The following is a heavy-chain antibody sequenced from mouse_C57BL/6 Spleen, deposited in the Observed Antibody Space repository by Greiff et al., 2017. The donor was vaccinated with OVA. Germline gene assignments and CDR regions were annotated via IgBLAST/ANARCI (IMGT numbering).Heavy chain of an antibody. CDR3: TRTYYSNYVYFDY. D-gene: IGHD2-5*01. Sequence: VQLQQSGAELVRPGASVTLSRKASGYTFTDYEMHWVKQTTVHGLEWIGAIDPETGGTAYNQKFKGKAILTADKSSSTAYMELRSLTSEDSAVYYCTRTYYSNYVYFDYWGQGTTLTVSS. CDR2: IDPETGGT. CDR1: GYTFTDYE. J-gene: IGHJ2*01. V-gene: IGHV1-15*01.